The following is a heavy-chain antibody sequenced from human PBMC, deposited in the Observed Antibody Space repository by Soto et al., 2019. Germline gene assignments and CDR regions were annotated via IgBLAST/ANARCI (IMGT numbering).Heavy chain of an antibody. CDR3: ARAVVGAQSPTDY. CDR2: IHYDGAT. V-gene: IGHV4-31*03. D-gene: IGHD1-26*01. CDR1: GVSISRGGSY. Sequence: QVQLQESGPGLVKPSETLSLTCTVSGVSISRGGSYWTWIRQHPGKGLEWIGSIHYDGATFFNPSLESRISISAYTSKNQCYLTLTSVTAADTAVYFCARAVVGAQSPTDYWGQGTLVTVSS. J-gene: IGHJ4*02.